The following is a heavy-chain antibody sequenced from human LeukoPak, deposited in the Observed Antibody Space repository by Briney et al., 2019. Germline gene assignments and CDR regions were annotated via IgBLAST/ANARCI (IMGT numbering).Heavy chain of an antibody. J-gene: IGHJ4*02. V-gene: IGHV3-23*01. CDR2: ISGSGGGT. Sequence: GGSLRLSCAASGFTFNTYAMTWVRQAPGKGLDWVSSISGSGGGTYYADSVKGRFTISRDNSKNTLYLQMNSLRADDTAVYYCAKLTGGTGTIPFDYWGQGTLVTVSS. D-gene: IGHD1-1*01. CDR3: AKLTGGTGTIPFDY. CDR1: GFTFNTYA.